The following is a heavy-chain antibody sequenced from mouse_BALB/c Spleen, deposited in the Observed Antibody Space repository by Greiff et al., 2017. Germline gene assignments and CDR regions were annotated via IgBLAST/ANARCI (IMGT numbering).Heavy chain of an antibody. J-gene: IGHJ2*01. CDR3: ARERDY. V-gene: IGHV1-69*01. Sequence: QVQLKQPGAELVMPGASVKMSCKASGYTFTDYWMHWVKQRPGQGLEWIGAIDTSDSYTSYNQKFKGKATLTVDESSSTAYMQLSSLTSEDSAVYYCARERDYWGQGTTLTVSS. CDR2: IDTSDSYT. CDR1: GYTFTDYW.